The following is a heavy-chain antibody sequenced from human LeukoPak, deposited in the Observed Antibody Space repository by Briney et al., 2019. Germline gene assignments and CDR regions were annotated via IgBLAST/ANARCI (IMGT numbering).Heavy chain of an antibody. CDR1: GFTFSSYS. D-gene: IGHD2-21*02. J-gene: IGHJ3*02. CDR3: ARDFTAVGHAFDI. Sequence: GGSLRLSCAASGFTFSSYSMNWVRQAPGKGLEWVSSISSSSSYIYYADSVKGRFTISRDNAKNSLYLQMNSLRAEDTAVYYCARDFTAVGHAFDIWGQGTMVTVSS. V-gene: IGHV3-21*01. CDR2: ISSSSSYI.